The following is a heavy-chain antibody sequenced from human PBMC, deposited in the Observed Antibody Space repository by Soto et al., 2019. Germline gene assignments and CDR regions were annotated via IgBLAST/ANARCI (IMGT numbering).Heavy chain of an antibody. Sequence: PGGSLRLSCAASGFTFSNAWMNWVRQAPGKGLEWVGRIKSKTDGGTTDYAAPVKGRFTISRDDSKNTLYLQMNSLKTEDTAVYYCTTDREYSSPGPWFDPWGQGTLVTVSS. D-gene: IGHD6-6*01. V-gene: IGHV3-15*07. CDR2: IKSKTDGGTT. CDR3: TTDREYSSPGPWFDP. J-gene: IGHJ5*02. CDR1: GFTFSNAW.